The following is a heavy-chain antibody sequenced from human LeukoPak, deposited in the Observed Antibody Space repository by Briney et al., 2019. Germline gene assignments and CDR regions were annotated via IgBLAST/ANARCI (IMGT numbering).Heavy chain of an antibody. Sequence: GGSLRLSCAASGFSFTTYWMSWLRQAPGKGLEWVANINQGGTERYVDSVKGRFTISRDNAKNSLYLQMNSLRAEDTAIYYCVREDSYSSGWYGPDYWGQGTLVTVSS. J-gene: IGHJ4*02. V-gene: IGHV3-7*05. CDR2: INQGGTER. D-gene: IGHD6-19*01. CDR3: VREDSYSSGWYGPDY. CDR1: GFSFTTYW.